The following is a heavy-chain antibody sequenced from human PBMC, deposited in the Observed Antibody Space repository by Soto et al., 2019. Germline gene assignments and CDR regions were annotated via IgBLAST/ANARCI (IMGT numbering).Heavy chain of an antibody. D-gene: IGHD1-1*01. CDR2: INHSGST. Sequence: QVQLQQWGAGLLKPSETLSLTCAVYGGSFSGYYWSWIRQPPGKGLEWIGEINHSGSTNYNPSLKSRVTISVDTSKNQFSLKLSSVTAADTAVYYCASWPRRRTTYNYYYYYGMDVW. CDR1: GGSFSGYY. V-gene: IGHV4-34*01. CDR3: ASWPRRRTTYNYYYYYGMDV. J-gene: IGHJ6*01.